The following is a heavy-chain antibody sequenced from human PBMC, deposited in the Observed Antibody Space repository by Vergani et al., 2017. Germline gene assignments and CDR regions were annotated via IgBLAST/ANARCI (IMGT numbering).Heavy chain of an antibody. CDR1: GGSFSGYY. V-gene: IGHV4-34*01. D-gene: IGHD4-17*01. CDR2: INHSGST. CDR3: ARHATVTTAFGY. Sequence: QVQLQQWGAGLLKPSETLSLTCAVYGGSFSGYYWSWIRQPPGKGLEWIGEINHSGSTNYNPSLKSRVTISVDTSKNQFSLKLSSVTAADTAVYYCARHATVTTAFGYWGQGTLVTVSS. J-gene: IGHJ4*02.